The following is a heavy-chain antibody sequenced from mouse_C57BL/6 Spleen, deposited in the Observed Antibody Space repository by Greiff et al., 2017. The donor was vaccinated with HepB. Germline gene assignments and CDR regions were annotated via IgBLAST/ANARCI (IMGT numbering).Heavy chain of an antibody. J-gene: IGHJ3*01. CDR2: ISSGGDYI. V-gene: IGHV5S21*01. CDR3: ARDDHYDGGFAY. D-gene: IGHD1-2*01. Sequence: EVKVVESGEGLVKPGGSLKLSCAASGFTFSSYAMSWVRQTPEKRLEWVAYISSGGDYIYYADTVKGRFTISIDNARNTLYLQMSSLKSEDTAMYYCARDDHYDGGFAYWGQGTLVTVSA. CDR1: GFTFSSYA.